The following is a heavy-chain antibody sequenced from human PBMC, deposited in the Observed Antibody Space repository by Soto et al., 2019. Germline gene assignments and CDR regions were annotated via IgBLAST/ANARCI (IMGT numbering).Heavy chain of an antibody. D-gene: IGHD3-22*01. J-gene: IGHJ4*02. V-gene: IGHV4-34*01. Sequence: PSETLSLTCAVYGGSFSGYYGSWIRQPPGKGLEWIGEINHSGSTNYNPSLKSRVTISVDTSKNQFSLKLSSVTAADTAVYYCARVGGRYYFDSSGYYEPSTHHIDYWGQGTLVTVSS. CDR2: INHSGST. CDR3: ARVGGRYYFDSSGYYEPSTHHIDY. CDR1: GGSFSGYY.